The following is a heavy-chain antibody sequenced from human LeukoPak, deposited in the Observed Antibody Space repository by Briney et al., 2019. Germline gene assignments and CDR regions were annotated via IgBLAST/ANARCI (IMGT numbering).Heavy chain of an antibody. V-gene: IGHV1-24*01. CDR2: FDPEDGET. Sequence: ASVKVSCKVSGYTLTELSMHWVRQAPGKGLEWMGGFDPEDGETIYAQKFQGRVTMTEDTSTDTAYMELSSLRSEDTAVYYCATVLYGSGSYNRWGQGTLVTVSS. CDR1: GYTLTELS. J-gene: IGHJ4*02. CDR3: ATVLYGSGSYNR. D-gene: IGHD3-10*01.